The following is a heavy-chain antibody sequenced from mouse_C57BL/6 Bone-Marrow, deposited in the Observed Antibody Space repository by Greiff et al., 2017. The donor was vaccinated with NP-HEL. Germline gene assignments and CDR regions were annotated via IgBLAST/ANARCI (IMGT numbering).Heavy chain of an antibody. J-gene: IGHJ2*01. D-gene: IGHD2-1*01. V-gene: IGHV14-4*01. CDR2: IDPENGDT. Sequence: EVKLQESGAELVRPGASVKLSCTASGFNIKDDYMHWVKQRPEQGLEWIGWIDPENGDTEYASKLQGKATITADTSSNTAYLQLSSLTSEDTAVYYCTTGGYGNPYYFDYWGQGTTLTVSS. CDR3: TTGGYGNPYYFDY. CDR1: GFNIKDDY.